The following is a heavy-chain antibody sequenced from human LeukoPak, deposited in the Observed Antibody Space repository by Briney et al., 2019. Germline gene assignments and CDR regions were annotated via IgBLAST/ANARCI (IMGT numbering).Heavy chain of an antibody. CDR1: GGTFSSYA. Sequence: ASVTVSCKASGGTFSSYAISWVRQAPGQGLEWMGGIIPIFGTANYAQKFQGRVTITADESTSTAYMELSSLRSEDTAVYYCARSFGAATNLHQLYYYYGMDVWGQGTTVTVSS. D-gene: IGHD2-2*01. CDR3: ARSFGAATNLHQLYYYYGMDV. CDR2: IIPIFGTA. J-gene: IGHJ6*02. V-gene: IGHV1-69*13.